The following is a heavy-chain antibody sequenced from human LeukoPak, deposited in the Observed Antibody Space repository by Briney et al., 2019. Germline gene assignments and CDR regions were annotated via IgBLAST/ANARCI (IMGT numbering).Heavy chain of an antibody. V-gene: IGHV3-30*03. CDR3: ARDGSNSYYDILTGQSALDY. Sequence: GGSLRLSCAASGFTFSSYGMHWVRQVPGKGLEWVAVISYDGSNKYYADSVKGRFTISRDNSKNTLYLQMNSLRAEDTAVYYCARDGSNSYYDILTGQSALDYWGQGTLVTVSS. J-gene: IGHJ4*02. CDR2: ISYDGSNK. CDR1: GFTFSSYG. D-gene: IGHD3-9*01.